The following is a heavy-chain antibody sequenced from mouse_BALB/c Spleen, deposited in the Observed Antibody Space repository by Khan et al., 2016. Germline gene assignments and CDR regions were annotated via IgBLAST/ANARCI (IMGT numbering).Heavy chain of an antibody. Sequence: QVQLQQSGAELAKPGASVKMSCKASGYTFTSYWMHWVKQRPGQGLEWIGYINPSTGYTEYNQKFKDKATLTADKSSSTAYLQLSSLTSEDSAVDYCARYEGGFAYWGQGTLVTVSA. D-gene: IGHD2-3*01. CDR1: GYTFTSYW. CDR2: INPSTGYT. CDR3: ARYEGGFAY. J-gene: IGHJ3*01. V-gene: IGHV1-7*01.